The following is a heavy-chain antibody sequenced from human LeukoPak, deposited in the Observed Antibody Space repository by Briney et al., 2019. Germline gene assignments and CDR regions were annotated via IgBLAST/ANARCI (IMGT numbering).Heavy chain of an antibody. J-gene: IGHJ4*02. CDR3: AKSGYNRFDY. CDR1: GFTYSSYA. CDR2: FSGSGGDT. V-gene: IGHV3-23*01. Sequence: PGGSLRLSCAASGFTYSSYAMSWVRQAPGKGLEWVSAFSGSGGDTYYADSVKGRFTISRDNSKNTLYLQMNSLRAEDTAVYYCAKSGYNRFDYWGQGTLVTVSS. D-gene: IGHD5-24*01.